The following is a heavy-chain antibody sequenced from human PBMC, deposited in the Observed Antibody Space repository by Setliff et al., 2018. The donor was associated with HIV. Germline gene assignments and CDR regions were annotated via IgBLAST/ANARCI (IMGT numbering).Heavy chain of an antibody. V-gene: IGHV1-46*01. CDR3: ARNRGNGWYYYDS. CDR1: GYTFTSYP. Sequence: GASVKVSCKASGYTFTSYPMHWVRQAPGQGLEWMGVINTSGGSAGYAEKFRGRVTMTRDTSTNTVYMDLRNLRSEDTAVYYCARNRGNGWYYYDSWGQGTLVTVSS. CDR2: INTSGGSA. D-gene: IGHD3-22*01. J-gene: IGHJ4*02.